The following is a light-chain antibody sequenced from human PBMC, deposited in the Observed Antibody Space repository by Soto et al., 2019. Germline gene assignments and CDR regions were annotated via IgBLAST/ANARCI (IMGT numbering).Light chain of an antibody. CDR1: QSISSW. J-gene: IGKJ1*01. CDR2: KAS. CDR3: QQYNNYRT. V-gene: IGKV1-5*03. Sequence: DIRMTQSPSTLSASVGDRVTITCRASQSISSWLAWYQQKPGKAPKLLIYKASTLESGVPSRFSGSGSGTEFTLTISSLQPDDFATYYCQQYNNYRTFGQGTKVEI.